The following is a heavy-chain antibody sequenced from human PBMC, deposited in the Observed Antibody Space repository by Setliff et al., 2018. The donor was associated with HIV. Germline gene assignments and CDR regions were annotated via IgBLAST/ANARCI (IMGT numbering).Heavy chain of an antibody. CDR3: ARRDGRSMNAFQI. V-gene: IGHV5-51*01. D-gene: IGHD6-13*01. Sequence: PGESLKISCKALDYTFTTYWIGWVRQMPGEGLEWMGIIYPDDSNIRYNPSFQNQVTISAGKSITTAYLQINNLKASDTATYYCARRDGRSMNAFQIWGPGTVVTVSS. CDR1: DYTFTTYW. CDR2: IYPDDSNI. J-gene: IGHJ3*01.